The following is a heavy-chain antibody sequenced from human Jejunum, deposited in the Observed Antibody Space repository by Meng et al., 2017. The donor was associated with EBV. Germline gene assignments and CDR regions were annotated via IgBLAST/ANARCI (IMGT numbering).Heavy chain of an antibody. CDR1: GGSVSSCGYY. D-gene: IGHD1-26*01. V-gene: IGHV4-61*08. Sequence: QGQLQVLGPGRVKPSQTLTLAWTVSGGSVSSCGYYWSWHRQPPGKGLEWIGYITNSESTNYKPSIMSPVTISADTSKNQFSLRLSTVTAADTAVYYCARDQNGSYFAYWGQGTLVTVSS. CDR3: ARDQNGSYFAY. J-gene: IGHJ4*02. CDR2: ITNSEST.